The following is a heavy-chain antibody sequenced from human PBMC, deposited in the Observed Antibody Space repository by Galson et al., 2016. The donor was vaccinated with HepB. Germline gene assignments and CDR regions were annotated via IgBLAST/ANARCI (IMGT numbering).Heavy chain of an antibody. Sequence: CAISGDSVSDVGAAWNWIRQSPSRGLEWLGMTKYRSKWSHEYEHSLTSRLTISPDTTKNHFSLHLASLTPGDTAVYFCVREHMIPSAGGGNYFDSGGQGTLVTVSS. V-gene: IGHV6-1*01. J-gene: IGHJ4*02. CDR2: TKYRSKWSH. D-gene: IGHD2-8*02. CDR3: VREHMIPSAGGGNYFDS. CDR1: GDSVSDVGAA.